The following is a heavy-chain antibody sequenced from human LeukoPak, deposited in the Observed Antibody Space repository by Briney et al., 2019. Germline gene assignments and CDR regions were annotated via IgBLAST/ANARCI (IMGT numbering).Heavy chain of an antibody. CDR1: GGSFSGYY. Sequence: ASETLSLTCAVYGGSFSGYYWSWIRQPPGKGLEWIGEINHSGSTNYNPSLKSRVTISVDTSKNQFSLKLSSVTAADTAVYYCARGRRFGELFGYWGQGTLVTVSS. CDR3: ARGRRFGELFGY. J-gene: IGHJ4*02. V-gene: IGHV4-34*01. D-gene: IGHD3-10*01. CDR2: INHSGST.